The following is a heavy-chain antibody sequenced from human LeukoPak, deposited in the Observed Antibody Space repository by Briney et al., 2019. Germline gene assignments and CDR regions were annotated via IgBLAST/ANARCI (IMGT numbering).Heavy chain of an antibody. CDR3: ARRVTRPTTGFDY. V-gene: IGHV4-59*12. CDR2: IYYSGST. Sequence: PSETLSLTCTVSGGSISYYYWSWIRQPPGKGLEWIGYIYYSGSTNYNPSLKSRVTVSVATSKNQFSLKLSSVTAADTAVYYCARRVTRPTTGFDYWGQGTLVTVSS. J-gene: IGHJ4*02. CDR1: GGSISYYY. D-gene: IGHD2-21*02.